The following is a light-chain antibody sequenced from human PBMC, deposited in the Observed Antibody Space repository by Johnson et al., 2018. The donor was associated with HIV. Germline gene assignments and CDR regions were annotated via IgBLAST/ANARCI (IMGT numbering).Light chain of an antibody. CDR3: GTWDSSLSAYV. Sequence: QSVLTQPPSVSAAPGQKVTISCSGSSSNIGNNYVSWYQQLPGTAPKLLIYENNKRPSGIPDRFSGSTSGTSATLGITGLQNGDEADYYCGTWDSSLSAYVFGTGTKVTVL. CDR2: ENN. CDR1: SSNIGNNY. J-gene: IGLJ1*01. V-gene: IGLV1-51*02.